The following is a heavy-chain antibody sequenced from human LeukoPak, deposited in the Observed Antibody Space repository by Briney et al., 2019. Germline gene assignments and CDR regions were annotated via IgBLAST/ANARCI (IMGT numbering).Heavy chain of an antibody. Sequence: SETLSLTCAVYGRSFSGYYWSWIRQPPGKGLEWIGEINHSGSTNYNPSLKSRVTISVDTSKNQFSLKLSSVTAADTAVYYCARAYIVVVPAWTGYGMDVWGQGTTVTVSS. CDR1: GRSFSGYY. CDR2: INHSGST. CDR3: ARAYIVVVPAWTGYGMDV. D-gene: IGHD2-2*01. J-gene: IGHJ6*02. V-gene: IGHV4-34*01.